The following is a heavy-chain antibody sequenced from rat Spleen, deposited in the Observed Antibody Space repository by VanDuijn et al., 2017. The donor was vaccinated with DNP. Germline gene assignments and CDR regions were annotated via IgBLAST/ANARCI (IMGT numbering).Heavy chain of an antibody. Sequence: EVQLVESGGGLVQPGRSLKLSCVASGFIFSNYWMGWVRQAPTKGLEWVATISYDGSSTNYRDSVKGRFTISRDNAKSTLYLQMNSLRSEDTATYYCARLGGDWGQGVMVTVSS. J-gene: IGHJ2*01. V-gene: IGHV5-29*01. CDR1: GFIFSNYW. CDR2: ISYDGSST. CDR3: ARLGGD. D-gene: IGHD5-1*01.